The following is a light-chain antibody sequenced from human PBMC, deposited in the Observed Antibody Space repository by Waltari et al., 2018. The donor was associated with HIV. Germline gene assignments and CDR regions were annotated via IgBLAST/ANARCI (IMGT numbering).Light chain of an antibody. CDR2: EVT. CDR3: SSYGGNDNFYV. CDR1: SSDVDTSNY. V-gene: IGLV2-8*01. J-gene: IGLJ1*01. Sequence: QPALTQPPSASGSPGQSVTITCTGTSSDVDTSNYVSWYQQRPDKAPKLIIYEVTKRPSGVPDRFSGSNSGNTASLTVSGLQAEDEADYFCSSYGGNDNFYVFGSGTKVTVL.